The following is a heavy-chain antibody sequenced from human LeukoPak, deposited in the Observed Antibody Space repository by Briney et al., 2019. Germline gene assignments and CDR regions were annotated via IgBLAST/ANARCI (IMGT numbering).Heavy chain of an antibody. CDR3: ARGDCIQSWLCAFDI. V-gene: IGHV4-59*01. D-gene: IGHD5-18*01. CDR1: GTSISNYY. Sequence: KPSETLSLTCTVSGTSISNYYWSWIRQPPGKGLEWIGYIYDNGSTKYNPSLKSRVTISVDTSKNHFSLRVSSVTAADTAVYYCARGDCIQSWLCAFDIWSQGTMVTVSS. CDR2: IYDNGST. J-gene: IGHJ3*02.